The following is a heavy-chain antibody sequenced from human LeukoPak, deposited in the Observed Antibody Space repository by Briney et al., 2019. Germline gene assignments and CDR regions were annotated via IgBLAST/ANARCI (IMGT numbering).Heavy chain of an antibody. D-gene: IGHD1-26*01. Sequence: SETLSLTCTVSGGSISSYYWSWIRQPPGKGLEWIGYIYYSGSTNYNPSLKNRVTISVDTSKNQFSLKLSFVTAADTAVYYCARDSRYSGSYYYYYGMDVWGQGPTVTVSS. CDR1: GGSISSYY. V-gene: IGHV4-59*01. CDR3: ARDSRYSGSYYYYYGMDV. J-gene: IGHJ6*02. CDR2: IYYSGST.